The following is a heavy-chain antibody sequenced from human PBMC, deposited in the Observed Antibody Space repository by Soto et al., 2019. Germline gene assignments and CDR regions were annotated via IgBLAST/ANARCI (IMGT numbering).Heavy chain of an antibody. CDR1: GYTFTSYG. D-gene: IGHD6-13*01. Sequence: ASVKVSCKASGYTFTSYGISWARQAPGQGLEWMGWISAHNGNTKYAQKVQGRVTMTTDTSTSTAYMELRSLRSDDTAVYYCARDLAAGMIDYWGQGTLVTVSS. J-gene: IGHJ4*02. CDR3: ARDLAAGMIDY. V-gene: IGHV1-18*01. CDR2: ISAHNGNT.